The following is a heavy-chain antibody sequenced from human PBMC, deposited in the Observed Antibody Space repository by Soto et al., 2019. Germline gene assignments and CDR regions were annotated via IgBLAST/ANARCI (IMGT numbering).Heavy chain of an antibody. D-gene: IGHD5-12*01. CDR1: GFTFSSYA. CDR3: ATRARRDLFTYYFVY. J-gene: IGHJ4*02. Sequence: GGSLRLSCAASGFTFSSYAMHWVRQAPGKGLEYVSAISSNGVSTYHANSVKGRFTISRDNSKNTLYLQMGSLRAEDMAVYYCATRARRDLFTYYFVYWGQGTLVTVFS. CDR2: ISSNGVST. V-gene: IGHV3-64*01.